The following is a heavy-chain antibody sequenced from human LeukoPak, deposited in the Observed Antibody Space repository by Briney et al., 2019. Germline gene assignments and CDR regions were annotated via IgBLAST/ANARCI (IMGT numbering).Heavy chain of an antibody. J-gene: IGHJ4*02. CDR3: ARERSGSGSRTIDY. V-gene: IGHV3-7*01. CDR2: IKQDGSEK. D-gene: IGHD3-10*01. CDR1: GFTFSSYW. Sequence: GGSLRLSCAASGFTFSSYWMSWVRQAPGKGLEWVANIKQDGSEKYYVDSVKSRFTISRDNAKNSLYLQMNSLRAEDTAVYYCARERSGSGSRTIDYWGQGTLVTVSS.